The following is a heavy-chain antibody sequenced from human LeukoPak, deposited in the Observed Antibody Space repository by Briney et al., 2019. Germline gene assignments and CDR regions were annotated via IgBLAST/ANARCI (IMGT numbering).Heavy chain of an antibody. V-gene: IGHV1-18*01. CDR2: ISAYNGST. D-gene: IGHD3-22*01. CDR1: GYTFTSYG. CDR3: ARVFEDSVWPYDSSGYYYFDY. Sequence: ASVKVSCKASGYTFTSYGNSWVRQGQGQGHEWMGWISAYNGSTNYSQQLQGRVTMPPATSTSTAYMELRSLRSDDTAVYYCARVFEDSVWPYDSSGYYYFDYWGQGTLVTVSS. J-gene: IGHJ4*02.